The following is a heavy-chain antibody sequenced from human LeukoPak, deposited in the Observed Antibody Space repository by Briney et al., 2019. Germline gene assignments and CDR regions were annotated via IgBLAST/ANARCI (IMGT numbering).Heavy chain of an antibody. D-gene: IGHD2-2*01. CDR1: GGSISSYY. Sequence: SETLSLTCTVSGGSISSYYWSWIRQPPGKGLEWIGYIYYSGSTNYNPSLKSRVTISVDTSKNQFSLKLSSVTAADTAVYYCAREHCSSTSCYRGQFDYWGQETLVTVSS. CDR3: AREHCSSTSCYRGQFDY. V-gene: IGHV4-59*01. J-gene: IGHJ4*02. CDR2: IYYSGST.